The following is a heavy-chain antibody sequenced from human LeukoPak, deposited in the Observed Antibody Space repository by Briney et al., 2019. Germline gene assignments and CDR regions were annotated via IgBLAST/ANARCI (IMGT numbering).Heavy chain of an antibody. D-gene: IGHD3-3*01. CDR3: ARFGVGDAFDI. CDR1: GGTFSSYT. J-gene: IGHJ3*02. CDR2: IIPILGIA. V-gene: IGHV1-69*02. Sequence: SVKVSCKASGGTFSSYTISWVRQAPGQGLEWMGRIIPILGIANYAQKFQGRVTITAEKSTSTAYMELSSLRSEDTAVYYCARFGVGDAFDIWGQGTMVTVSS.